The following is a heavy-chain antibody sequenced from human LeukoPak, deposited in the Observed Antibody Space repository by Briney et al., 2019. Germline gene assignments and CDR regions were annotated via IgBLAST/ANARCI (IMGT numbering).Heavy chain of an antibody. Sequence: PSQTLSLTCTVSGGSISGGGYYWSWIRQHPGKGLEWIGYIYNSGSTNYNPSLKSRVTISVDTSKNQFSLKLSSVTAADTAVYYCARGAIWYSGSSQESRQRDYWGQGTLVTVSS. D-gene: IGHD1-26*01. V-gene: IGHV4-31*03. CDR3: ARGAIWYSGSSQESRQRDY. CDR1: GGSISGGGYY. J-gene: IGHJ4*02. CDR2: IYNSGST.